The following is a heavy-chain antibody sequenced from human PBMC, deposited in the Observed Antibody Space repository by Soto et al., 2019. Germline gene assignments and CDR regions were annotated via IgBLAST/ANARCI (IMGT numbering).Heavy chain of an antibody. CDR1: GFDFGSFG. Sequence: SVKVSCKASGFDFGSFGIQFLRQTRGRGLEWIGWIVVVSGSTNYARHFQGRVAISRDMSSSTAYLDLYDLKSDDTAVYFCSADNQNMAMGWPVWGQGTTVTVS. D-gene: IGHD1-26*01. J-gene: IGHJ6*02. CDR3: SADNQNMAMGWPV. V-gene: IGHV1-58*02. CDR2: IVVVSGST.